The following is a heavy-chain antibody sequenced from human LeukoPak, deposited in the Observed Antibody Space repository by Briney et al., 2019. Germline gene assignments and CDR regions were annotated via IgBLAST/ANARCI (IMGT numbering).Heavy chain of an antibody. CDR1: GGSFNGYY. J-gene: IGHJ5*02. CDR2: INHSGST. CDR3: ARGAGWFDP. V-gene: IGHV4-34*01. Sequence: PSETLSLTCAVYGGSFNGYYWSWIRQPPGKGLEWIGDINHSGSTNYNPSLKSRLTISVHTSKNQFSLKLSSVTAADTAVYYCARGAGWFDPWGQGTLVTVSS.